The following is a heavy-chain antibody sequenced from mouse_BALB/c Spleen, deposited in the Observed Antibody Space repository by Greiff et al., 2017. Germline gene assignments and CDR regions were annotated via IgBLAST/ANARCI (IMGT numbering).Heavy chain of an antibody. CDR3: ASGAPRAAWFAY. CDR1: GFTFSSYT. V-gene: IGHV5-9*03. J-gene: IGHJ3*01. Sequence: EVHLVESGGGLVKPGGSLKLSCAASGFTFSSYTMSWVRQTPEKRLEWVATISSGGGNTYYPDSVKGRFTISRDNAKNNLYLQMSSLRSEDTALYYCASGAPRAAWFAYWGQGTLVTVSA. CDR2: ISSGGGNT. D-gene: IGHD3-3*01.